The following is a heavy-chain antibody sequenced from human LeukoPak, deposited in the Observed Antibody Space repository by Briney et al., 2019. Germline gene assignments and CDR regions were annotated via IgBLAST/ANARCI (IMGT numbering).Heavy chain of an antibody. CDR3: AKAPYDFWSGYLDY. D-gene: IGHD3-3*01. CDR2: ISGSGGST. V-gene: IGHV3-23*01. CDR1: GFTFSSYA. Sequence: GGSLRLSCAASGFTFSSYAMSWVRQARGKGLEWVSAISGSGGSTYYADSVKGRFTISRDNSKNTLYLQMNSLRAEDTAVYYCAKAPYDFWSGYLDYWGQGTLVTVSS. J-gene: IGHJ4*02.